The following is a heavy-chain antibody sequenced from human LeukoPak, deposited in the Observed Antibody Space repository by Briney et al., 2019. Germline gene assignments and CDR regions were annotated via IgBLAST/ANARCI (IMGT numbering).Heavy chain of an antibody. CDR2: IKQQGSEK. Sequence: PGGSLRLSCAASGFTFSSYWMTWVRQAPGKGLEWVANIKQQGSEKYYVDFAEGRFTNFRDNAKNSLYLQMNSLRAEDTAMYYCARGSTTVTHRGGFDSWGQGTLVTVSS. D-gene: IGHD4-17*01. J-gene: IGHJ4*02. CDR3: ARGSTTVTHRGGFDS. CDR1: GFTFSSYW. V-gene: IGHV3-7*01.